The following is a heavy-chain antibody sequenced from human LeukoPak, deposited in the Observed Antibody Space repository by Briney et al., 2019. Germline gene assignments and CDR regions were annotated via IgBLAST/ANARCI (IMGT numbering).Heavy chain of an antibody. CDR3: ARDRRNYSSSIDY. CDR1: GYIFTRYD. D-gene: IGHD6-6*01. V-gene: IGHV1-8*01. Sequence: ASVKVSCKASGYIFTRYDVNWVRQATGQGLEWMGWMNPNTGNTVYAQKFQGRVTMTRDTSTSTVYMELSSLRSEDTAVYYCARDRRNYSSSIDYWGQGTLVTVSS. J-gene: IGHJ4*02. CDR2: MNPNTGNT.